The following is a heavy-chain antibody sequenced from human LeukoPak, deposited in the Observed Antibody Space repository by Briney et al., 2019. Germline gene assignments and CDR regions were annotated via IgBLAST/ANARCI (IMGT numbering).Heavy chain of an antibody. Sequence: GGSLRLSCAASGFTFSSYGMHWVGQAPGKGLEWVAVIWYDGSNKYYADSVKGRFTISRDNSKNTLYLQMNSLRAEDTAVYYCAKDTHYDSSGYYYDYWGRGTLVTVSS. CDR2: IWYDGSNK. D-gene: IGHD3-22*01. V-gene: IGHV3-33*06. J-gene: IGHJ4*02. CDR3: AKDTHYDSSGYYYDY. CDR1: GFTFSSYG.